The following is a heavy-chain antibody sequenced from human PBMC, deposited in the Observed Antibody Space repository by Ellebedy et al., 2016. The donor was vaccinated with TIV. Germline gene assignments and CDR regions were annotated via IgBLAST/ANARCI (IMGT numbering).Heavy chain of an antibody. J-gene: IGHJ6*02. V-gene: IGHV1-69*13. CDR3: ARLGGGGHNLGYYYRALDV. D-gene: IGHD5-24*01. CDR1: GGTFFSYS. Sequence: ASVKVSXXASGGTFFSYSIAWVRQAPGQGLEWMGGIIPIYGTTNYAQKFRGRVTITADESTYAYMELSSLTSEDTAVYYCARLGGGGHNLGYYYRALDVWGQGTTVIVSS. CDR2: IIPIYGTT.